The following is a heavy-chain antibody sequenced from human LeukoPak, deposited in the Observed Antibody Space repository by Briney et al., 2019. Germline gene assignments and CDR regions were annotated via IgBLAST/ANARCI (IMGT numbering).Heavy chain of an antibody. V-gene: IGHV1-46*01. CDR1: GYTFTGYY. CDR2: INPSGGST. D-gene: IGHD2-2*01. J-gene: IGHJ4*02. CDR3: ARGGVVPAASIDY. Sequence: ASVKVSCKASGYTFTGYYMHWVRQAPGQGLEWMGIINPSGGSTSYAQKFQGRVTMTRDTSTSTVYMDMSSLRSEDTAVYYCARGGVVPAASIDYWGQGTLVTVSS.